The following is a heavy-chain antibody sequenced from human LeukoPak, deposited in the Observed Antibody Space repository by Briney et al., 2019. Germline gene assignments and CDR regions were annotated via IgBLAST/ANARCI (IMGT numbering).Heavy chain of an antibody. CDR1: GFTFSNYA. Sequence: GGSLRLSCEASGFTFSNYAMNWVRQAPGKGLEWVSYISSSSFKIGYADSVKGRFTISRDNSKNSLYLQMDSLRVEDTAVYYCVRDPSYGSSWYYYMGVWGKGTTVSVFS. V-gene: IGHV3-48*04. J-gene: IGHJ6*03. CDR2: ISSSSFKI. D-gene: IGHD6-13*01. CDR3: VRDPSYGSSWYYYMGV.